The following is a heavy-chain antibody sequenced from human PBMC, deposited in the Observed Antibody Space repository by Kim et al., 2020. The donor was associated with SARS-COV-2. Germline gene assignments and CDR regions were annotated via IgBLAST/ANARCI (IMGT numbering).Heavy chain of an antibody. Sequence: GGSLRLSCAASGLPFSSYGMHWVRQAPGKGLEWVADISYDGTIQYYGDSVEGRFTISRDNSKNTLYLQMNSLRLEDTAVYYCAKGPIAVVPGGKMWLDPWGQGTLVTVSS. CDR2: ISYDGTIQ. D-gene: IGHD2-2*01. CDR3: AKGPIAVVPGGKMWLDP. V-gene: IGHV3-30*18. CDR1: GLPFSSYG. J-gene: IGHJ5*02.